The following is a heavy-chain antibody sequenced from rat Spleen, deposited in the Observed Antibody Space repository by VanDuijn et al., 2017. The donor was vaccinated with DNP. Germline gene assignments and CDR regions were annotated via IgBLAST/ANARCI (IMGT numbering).Heavy chain of an antibody. CDR2: ITSSGGST. D-gene: IGHD1-11*01. J-gene: IGHJ2*01. Sequence: VQLKESGPGLVQPSQTLSLTCTVSGFTFNKYWMTWIRQVPGKGLEWVAAITSSGGSTYYPDSVKGRFTISRDYAKSTLYLQMDSLRSEDTATYYCTTDFERGYWGQGVMVTVSS. V-gene: IGHV5-31*01. CDR3: TTDFERGY. CDR1: GFTFNKYW.